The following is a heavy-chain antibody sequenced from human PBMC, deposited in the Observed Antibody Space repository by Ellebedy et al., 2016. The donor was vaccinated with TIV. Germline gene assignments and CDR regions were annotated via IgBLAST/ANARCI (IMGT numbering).Heavy chain of an antibody. CDR2: IKQGGSEQ. V-gene: IGHV3-7*03. CDR1: GFTFSSYW. CDR3: ARDGGPIAAAADN. J-gene: IGHJ4*02. D-gene: IGHD6-13*01. Sequence: PGGSLRLSCAAPGFTFSSYWMSWVRQAPGKGLEWVANIKQGGSEQYYVDSVKGRFTISRDNAKNSLYLQMNSLRAEDTAVYYCARDGGPIAAAADNWGQGTLVTVSS.